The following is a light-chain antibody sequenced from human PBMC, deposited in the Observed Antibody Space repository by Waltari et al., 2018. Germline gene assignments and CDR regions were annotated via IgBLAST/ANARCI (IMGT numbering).Light chain of an antibody. CDR1: SRDVGTYNR. CDR3: SSYTTSGTLI. Sequence: QSALTQPPSVSGSPGQSVPISCTGTSRDVGTYNRVSWYQQPPGTAPRLLSYEAMHRPSGVPDRFSGSKSGDTASLTISELQPEDEADYYCSSYTTSGTLIFGGGTTLTVL. CDR2: EAM. J-gene: IGLJ2*01. V-gene: IGLV2-18*02.